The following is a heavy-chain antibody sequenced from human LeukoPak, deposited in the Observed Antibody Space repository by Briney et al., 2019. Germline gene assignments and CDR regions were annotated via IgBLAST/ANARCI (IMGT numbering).Heavy chain of an antibody. J-gene: IGHJ4*02. CDR2: ISSNGGNT. D-gene: IGHD2-2*01. V-gene: IGHV3-64*02. Sequence: PGGSLRLSCAGSGFALKSYSLTWVRQAPGKGLEYVSAISSNGGNTYYEDSVKGRFTISRDNSKNTLYLQMGSLRAEDMAVYYCARDGGYCSSISCHFDYWGQGTLVTVSS. CDR3: ARDGGYCSSISCHFDY. CDR1: GFALKSYS.